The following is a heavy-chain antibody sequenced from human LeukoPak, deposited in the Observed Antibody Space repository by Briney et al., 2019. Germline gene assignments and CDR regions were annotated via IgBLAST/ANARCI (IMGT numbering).Heavy chain of an antibody. CDR2: INPNNGAT. V-gene: IGHV1-2*02. CDR3: ARDGAFDF. Sequence: ASVTVSFKASGYTFTDYYMHWVRQAPGQGLEWMGWINPNNGATNYAQKFQGRVTLTRDTSISTAFLELSRLRSDDTAVYYCARDGAFDFWGQGTMVIVSS. CDR1: GYTFTDYY. J-gene: IGHJ3*01.